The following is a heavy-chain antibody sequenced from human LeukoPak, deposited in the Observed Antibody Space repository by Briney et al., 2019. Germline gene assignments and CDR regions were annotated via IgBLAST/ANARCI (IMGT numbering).Heavy chain of an antibody. CDR2: INQDGSEK. Sequence: GGSLRLSCAASGFTFSSNWMSWVRQAPGKGLEWVAHINQDGSEKYYVDSAKGRFTISRDSAKNSLYLQMNSLRVEGTAVYYCARGDRGPPPWGQGTLVTVSS. J-gene: IGHJ5*02. CDR1: GFTFSSNW. V-gene: IGHV3-7*01. D-gene: IGHD3-10*01. CDR3: ARGDRGPPP.